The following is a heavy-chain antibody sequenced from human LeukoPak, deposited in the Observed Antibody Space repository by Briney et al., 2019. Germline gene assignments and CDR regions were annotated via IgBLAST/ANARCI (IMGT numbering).Heavy chain of an antibody. D-gene: IGHD3-22*01. CDR3: ARVMNYYDSSGYYPALDAFDI. CDR2: IIPIFGTA. J-gene: IGHJ3*02. Sequence: ASVKVSCKASGGTFSSYAISWVRQAPGQGLEWMGGIIPIFGTANYAQKFQGRVTITTDESTSTAYMELSSLRSGDTAVYYCARVMNYYDSSGYYPALDAFDIWGQGTKVTVSS. CDR1: GGTFSSYA. V-gene: IGHV1-69*05.